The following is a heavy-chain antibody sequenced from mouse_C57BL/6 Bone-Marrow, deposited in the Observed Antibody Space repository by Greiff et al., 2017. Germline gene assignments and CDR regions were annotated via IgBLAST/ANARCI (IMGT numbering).Heavy chain of an antibody. CDR1: GYTFTSYG. V-gene: IGHV1-81*01. Sequence: QVQLKQSGAELARPGASVKLSCKASGYTFTSYGISWVKQRTGQGLEWIGEIYPRSGNTYYNEKFKGKATLTADKSSSTAYMELRSLTSEDSAVYFCATYGSSPAWFAYWGQGTLVTVSA. J-gene: IGHJ3*01. CDR2: IYPRSGNT. D-gene: IGHD1-1*01. CDR3: ATYGSSPAWFAY.